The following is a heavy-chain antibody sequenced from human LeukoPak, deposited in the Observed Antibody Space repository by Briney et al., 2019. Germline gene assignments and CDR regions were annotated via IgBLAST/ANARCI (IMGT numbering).Heavy chain of an antibody. CDR1: GFTFSSYA. CDR3: ARDGHRYCSSTSCYTLAHFDY. J-gene: IGHJ4*02. CDR2: ISYDGSNK. Sequence: GRSLRLSCAASGFTFSSYAMHWVRQAPGKGLEWVAVISYDGSNKYYADSVEGRFTISRDNSKNTLYLQMNSLRAEDTAVYYCARDGHRYCSSTSCYTLAHFDYWGQGTLVTVSS. V-gene: IGHV3-30-3*01. D-gene: IGHD2-2*02.